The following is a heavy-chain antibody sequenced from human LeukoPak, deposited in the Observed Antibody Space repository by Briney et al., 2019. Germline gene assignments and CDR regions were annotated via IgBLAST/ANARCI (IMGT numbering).Heavy chain of an antibody. D-gene: IGHD6-19*01. CDR3: APRSGWYNRSFDY. CDR1: GFTFSSYG. Sequence: GRSLRLSCAASGFTFSSYGMHWVRQAPGKGLEWVAVISYDGSNKYYADSVKGRFTISRDNSKNTLYLQMNILRAEDTAVYYCAPRSGWYNRSFDYWGQGTLVTVSS. V-gene: IGHV3-30*03. J-gene: IGHJ4*02. CDR2: ISYDGSNK.